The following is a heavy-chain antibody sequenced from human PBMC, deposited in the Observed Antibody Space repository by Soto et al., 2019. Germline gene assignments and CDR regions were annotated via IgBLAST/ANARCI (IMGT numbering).Heavy chain of an antibody. CDR3: AKWNGGFDY. J-gene: IGHJ4*02. CDR2: ISYDGSYK. Sequence: VGSLRLSCAASGFTFSSYGMHWVRQAPGKGLEWVAVISYDGSYKYYADSVKGRFTISRDNSKNTLYLQMNSLRAEDTAVYYCAKWNGGFDYWGKGTLVSVSS. CDR1: GFTFSSYG. V-gene: IGHV3-30*18. D-gene: IGHD3-16*01.